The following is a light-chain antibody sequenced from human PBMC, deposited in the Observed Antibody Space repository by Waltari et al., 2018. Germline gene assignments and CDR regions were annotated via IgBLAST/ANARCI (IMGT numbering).Light chain of an antibody. CDR2: EVT. CDR3: CSYTGPRTFV. Sequence: QSALTQPASVSGSPGQSITISCSGSSNYVGYNYVSWYQQRPGKTPKLMIYEVTNRPSGVSSRFSGSRSANTASLTISGLQAEDEAAYYCCSYTGPRTFVFRSGTKVTVL. J-gene: IGLJ1*01. CDR1: SNYVGYNY. V-gene: IGLV2-14*01.